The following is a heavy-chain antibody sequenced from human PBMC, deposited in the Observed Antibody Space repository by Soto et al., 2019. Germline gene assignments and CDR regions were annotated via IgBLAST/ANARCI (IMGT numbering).Heavy chain of an antibody. V-gene: IGHV4-34*01. CDR1: GGSFSGYY. J-gene: IGHJ5*02. D-gene: IGHD2-15*01. CDR2: INHSGST. Sequence: SETLSLTCAVYGGSFSGYYWSWIRQPPGKGLEWIGEINHSGSTNYNPSLKSRVTISVDTSKNQFSLKLSSVTAADTAVYYCARGLPSVYCSGGSCTNWFDPWGQGALVTVSS. CDR3: ARGLPSVYCSGGSCTNWFDP.